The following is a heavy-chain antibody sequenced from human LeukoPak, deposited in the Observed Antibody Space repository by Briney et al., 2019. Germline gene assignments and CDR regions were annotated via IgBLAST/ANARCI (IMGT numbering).Heavy chain of an antibody. CDR3: ARASAAAGSDY. J-gene: IGHJ4*02. V-gene: IGHV3-21*04. Sequence: GGSLRLSCAASGFTFSSYSMNWVRQAPGKGLEWVSSISSSSSYIYYADSVKGRFTISRDNAKNSLYLQMNSLRAEDTAVYYCARASAAAGSDYWGQGTLVTVSS. D-gene: IGHD6-13*01. CDR2: ISSSSSYI. CDR1: GFTFSSYS.